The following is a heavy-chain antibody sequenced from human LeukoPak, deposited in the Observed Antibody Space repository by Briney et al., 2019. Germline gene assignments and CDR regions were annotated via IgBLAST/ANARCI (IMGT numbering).Heavy chain of an antibody. Sequence: SETLSLTCAVSGYSISSGYYWGWIRQPPGKGLEGIGSIYHSGSTYYNPSLKSRVTISVDTSKNQFSLKVSSVTAADTAAYYCARFVRYSGAWYVDNWGQGTLVTVSS. CDR3: ARFVRYSGAWYVDN. D-gene: IGHD6-19*01. CDR2: IYHSGST. V-gene: IGHV4-38-2*01. J-gene: IGHJ4*02. CDR1: GYSISSGYY.